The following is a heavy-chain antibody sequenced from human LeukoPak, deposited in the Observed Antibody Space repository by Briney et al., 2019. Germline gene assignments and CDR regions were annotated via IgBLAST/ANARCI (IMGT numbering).Heavy chain of an antibody. V-gene: IGHV1-2*02. CDR1: GYTFTGYY. Sequence: GASVKVSCKASGYTFTGYYMHWVRQAPGQGLEWMGWINPNSGRTNYAQKFQGRVTMTRDTSISTAYMELSRLSSDDTAVYYCARDYSSIAASLGFDPWGQGTLVTVSS. J-gene: IGHJ5*02. D-gene: IGHD6-6*01. CDR3: ARDYSSIAASLGFDP. CDR2: INPNSGRT.